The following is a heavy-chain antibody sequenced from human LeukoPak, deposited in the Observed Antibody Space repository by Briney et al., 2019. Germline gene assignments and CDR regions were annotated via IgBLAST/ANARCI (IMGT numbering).Heavy chain of an antibody. Sequence: SETLSLTCTVSGGSISSSSYYWGWIRQPPGKGLEWIGSIYYSGSTYYNPSLKSRVTMSVDTSKNQFSLKLSSVTAADTAVYYCARAQKLAFDYWGQGTLVTVSS. D-gene: IGHD6-13*01. CDR3: ARAQKLAFDY. CDR2: IYYSGST. J-gene: IGHJ4*02. CDR1: GGSISSSSYY. V-gene: IGHV4-39*07.